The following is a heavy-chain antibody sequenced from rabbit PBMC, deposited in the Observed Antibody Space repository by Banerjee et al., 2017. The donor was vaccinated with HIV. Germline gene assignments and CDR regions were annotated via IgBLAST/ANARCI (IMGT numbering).Heavy chain of an antibody. D-gene: IGHD7-1*01. V-gene: IGHV1S47*01. Sequence: QEQLVEYGGDLVQPEGSLTLTCTASGFSFNDNYALCWVRQTPGKGLEWLGYIEPVFGKTYYANWVNGRFTISSHNAQNTLYLQLNSLTAADTATYFCARDLTGVTGWNFNLWGPGTLVTVS. CDR1: GFSFNDNYA. CDR2: IEPVFGKT. J-gene: IGHJ4*01. CDR3: ARDLTGVTGWNFNL.